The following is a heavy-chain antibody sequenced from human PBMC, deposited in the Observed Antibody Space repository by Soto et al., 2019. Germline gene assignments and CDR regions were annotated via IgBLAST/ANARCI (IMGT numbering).Heavy chain of an antibody. D-gene: IGHD4-17*01. CDR3: AKGVADYDPHGY. J-gene: IGHJ4*02. CDR1: GFTFSTHA. Sequence: GASLRLSCAASGFTFSTHAMSWVRQAPGKGLEWLSAISGGGGSTYYADSVKGRFTMSRDNSKNTLYLQVSGLTAVDTAVYNCAKGVADYDPHGYWGQGTVVSVAS. CDR2: ISGGGGST. V-gene: IGHV3-23*01.